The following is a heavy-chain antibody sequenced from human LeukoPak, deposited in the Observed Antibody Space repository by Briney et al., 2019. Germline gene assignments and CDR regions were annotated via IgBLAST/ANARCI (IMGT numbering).Heavy chain of an antibody. CDR1: RDSISSYY. V-gene: IGHV4-59*01. Sequence: SETLSLTCTVSRDSISSYYWSWIRQPPGKGLEWIGYIYYSGSTNYNPSLKSRVTISLDTSKNQFSLKLSSVTAADTAVYYCARSSYYYGDDAYDIWGQGTMVTVSS. CDR3: ARSSYYYGDDAYDI. CDR2: IYYSGST. D-gene: IGHD3-10*01. J-gene: IGHJ3*02.